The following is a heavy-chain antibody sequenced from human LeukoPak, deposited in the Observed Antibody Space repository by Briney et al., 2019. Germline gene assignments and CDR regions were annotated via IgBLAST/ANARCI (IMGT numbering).Heavy chain of an antibody. Sequence: PGGSLRLSCAASGFTFSNHAMHWVRQAPGKGLEWVAVISYDGSKKYYGDSVKGRFTISRDDPKSTLYLQTDSLRPEDTAVYYCARDSRYYYDSRGYYCDYWGQGTLVTVSS. D-gene: IGHD3-22*01. CDR2: ISYDGSKK. CDR1: GFTFSNHA. V-gene: IGHV3-30-3*01. J-gene: IGHJ4*02. CDR3: ARDSRYYYDSRGYYCDY.